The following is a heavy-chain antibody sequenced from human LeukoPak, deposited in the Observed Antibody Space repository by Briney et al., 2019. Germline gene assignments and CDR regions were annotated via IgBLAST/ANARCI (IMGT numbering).Heavy chain of an antibody. J-gene: IGHJ6*03. Sequence: SDTLSLTCAVYGGSFSGYYWSWIRQPPGKGLEWIGEINHSGSTNYNPSLKSRVTISVDTSKNQFSLKLSSVTAADTAVYYCARHARYCSGGSCYYMDVWGKGTTVTISS. CDR1: GGSFSGYY. CDR3: ARHARYCSGGSCYYMDV. CDR2: INHSGST. V-gene: IGHV4-34*01. D-gene: IGHD2-15*01.